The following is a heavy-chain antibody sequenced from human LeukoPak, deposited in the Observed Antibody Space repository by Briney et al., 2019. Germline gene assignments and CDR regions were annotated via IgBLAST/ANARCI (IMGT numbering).Heavy chain of an antibody. Sequence: GGSLRLSCAASGFTFSSYAMHWVRQAPGKGLEWLTVISYNGSHQYYSDSVRGRFTISRDNSRNSVFLQINRLRPEDTAVYYCATSIRRITISSWGQGTLVTVSS. V-gene: IGHV3-30*04. CDR3: ATSIRRITISS. CDR2: ISYNGSHQ. D-gene: IGHD3-3*01. J-gene: IGHJ4*02. CDR1: GFTFSSYA.